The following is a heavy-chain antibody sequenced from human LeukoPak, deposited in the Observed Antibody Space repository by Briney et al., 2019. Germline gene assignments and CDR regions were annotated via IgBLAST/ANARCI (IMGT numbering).Heavy chain of an antibody. Sequence: ASVKVSCKGSGYTLTELSMHWVRQAPGKGLEWMGGFDPEDGETIYAQKFQGRVTMTEDTSTDTAYMELSSLRSEDTAVYYCASRLTENYYGSGSYPDWFDPWGQGTLVTVSS. CDR3: ASRLTENYYGSGSYPDWFDP. CDR1: GYTLTELS. D-gene: IGHD3-10*01. CDR2: FDPEDGET. V-gene: IGHV1-24*01. J-gene: IGHJ5*02.